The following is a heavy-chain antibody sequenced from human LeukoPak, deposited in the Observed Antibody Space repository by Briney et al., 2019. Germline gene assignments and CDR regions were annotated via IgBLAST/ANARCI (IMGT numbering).Heavy chain of an antibody. Sequence: GSLRLSCAASGFTFSSYSMNWVRQAPGKGLEWVSSISSSSSYIYYADSVKGRFTISRDNAKNSLYLQMNSLRAEDTAVYYCAREDIGGSWNQGDAFDIWGQGTMVTVSS. V-gene: IGHV3-21*01. CDR2: ISSSSSYI. J-gene: IGHJ3*02. D-gene: IGHD2-15*01. CDR1: GFTFSSYS. CDR3: AREDIGGSWNQGDAFDI.